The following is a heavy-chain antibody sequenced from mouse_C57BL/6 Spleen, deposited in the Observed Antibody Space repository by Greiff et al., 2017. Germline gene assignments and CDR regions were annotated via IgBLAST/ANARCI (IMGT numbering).Heavy chain of an antibody. J-gene: IGHJ3*01. CDR2: IYPRSGNT. CDR3: ARNDYDVKAY. V-gene: IGHV1-81*01. D-gene: IGHD2-4*01. Sequence: VQLQQSGAELARPGASVKLSCKASGYTITSYGISWVKQRTGQGLEWIGGIYPRSGNTYYNEKFKGKATLTADKSSSTAYMELRSLTSEDSAVYFCARNDYDVKAYWGQGTLVTVSA. CDR1: GYTITSYG.